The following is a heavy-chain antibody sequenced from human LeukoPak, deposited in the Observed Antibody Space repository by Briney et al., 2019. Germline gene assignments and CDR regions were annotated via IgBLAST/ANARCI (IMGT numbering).Heavy chain of an antibody. CDR1: GGTFSSYA. D-gene: IGHD3-10*01. Sequence: SVKVSCKTSGGTFSSYAISWVRQAPGQGLEWMGGIIPIFGTANYAQKFQGRVTITTDESTSTAYMELSSLRSEDTAVYYCARDLWFGEPFIAFDIWGQGTMVTVSS. CDR2: IIPIFGTA. CDR3: ARDLWFGEPFIAFDI. J-gene: IGHJ3*02. V-gene: IGHV1-69*05.